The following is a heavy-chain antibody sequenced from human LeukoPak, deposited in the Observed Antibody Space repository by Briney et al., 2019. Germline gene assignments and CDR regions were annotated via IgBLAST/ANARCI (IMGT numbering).Heavy chain of an antibody. D-gene: IGHD4-17*01. J-gene: IGHJ3*02. V-gene: IGHV3-23*01. CDR2: ITGSGRGT. CDR3: SKDPNGDYVGAFDM. CDR1: GLTFSNYA. Sequence: GGSLRLSCTASGLTFSNYATTWVRQAPGKGLEWVSTITGSGRGTYYADSVKGRFSVSRDNSQNTVFLHMNSLRADDPALYYCSKDPNGDYVGAFDMWGPGTMVTVSS.